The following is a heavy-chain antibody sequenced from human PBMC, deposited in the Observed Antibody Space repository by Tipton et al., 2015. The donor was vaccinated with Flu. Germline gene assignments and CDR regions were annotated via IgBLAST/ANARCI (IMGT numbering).Heavy chain of an antibody. CDR2: IYYSGSA. CDR1: GGSISTYY. J-gene: IGHJ3*02. CDR3: ARDTFYHDWITYDDAFDI. Sequence: TLSLTCTVSGGSISTYYWSWVRQPPGKGLEWIGHIYYSGSANYNPSLKSRVIISVDTSKNQFSLRLTSVTAADTAVYYCARDTFYHDWITYDDAFDIWGQGKMVSVSS. D-gene: IGHD3-9*01. V-gene: IGHV4-59*01.